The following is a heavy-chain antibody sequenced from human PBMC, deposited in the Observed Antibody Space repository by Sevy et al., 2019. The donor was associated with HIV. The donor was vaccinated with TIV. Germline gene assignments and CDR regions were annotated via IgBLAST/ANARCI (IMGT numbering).Heavy chain of an antibody. CDR2: ISSTSTYI. CDR3: ARGLELGYFDY. V-gene: IGHV3-21*01. D-gene: IGHD1-7*01. J-gene: IGHJ4*02. CDR1: GLTFSTYS. Sequence: GRSLRLSCAASGLTFSTYSFNWVRQAPGKGLEWVSSISSTSTYIYYADSVKGRFTISRDNAKNSLYLQMTSLRAEDMAVYYCARGLELGYFDYWGLGTLVTVSS.